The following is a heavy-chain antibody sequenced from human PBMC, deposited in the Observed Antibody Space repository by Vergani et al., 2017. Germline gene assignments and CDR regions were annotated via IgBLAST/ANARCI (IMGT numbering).Heavy chain of an antibody. Sequence: QVHLEQSGTEVKKPGSSVKVSCKVSGDIFNNYTVTWVRQAPGQGLEWMGRIIRIIRLATSAQKLQDRVTITGDTPTNTVCMEMNNLRSEDTAVYYGGCVSPGDNSGWEAFVYLCQGTIVTVAS. CDR3: GCVSPGDNSGWEAFVY. CDR1: GDIFNNYT. V-gene: IGHV1-69*02. D-gene: IGHD6-19*01. J-gene: IGHJ4*02. CDR2: IIRIIRLA.